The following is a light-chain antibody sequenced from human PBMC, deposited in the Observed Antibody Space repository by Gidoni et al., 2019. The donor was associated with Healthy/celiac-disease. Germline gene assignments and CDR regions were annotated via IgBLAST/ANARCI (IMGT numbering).Light chain of an antibody. Sequence: EIVLTQSPGTLSLSPGDRATRTCRASQRVSSSYLAWYQQKPGQAPRLLIYGASSRATGIPDRFSGSGSGTDFTLTISRLEPEDFAVDYCQQYGSSATWTFGQGTKVEIK. V-gene: IGKV3-20*01. J-gene: IGKJ1*01. CDR2: GAS. CDR1: QRVSSSY. CDR3: QQYGSSATWT.